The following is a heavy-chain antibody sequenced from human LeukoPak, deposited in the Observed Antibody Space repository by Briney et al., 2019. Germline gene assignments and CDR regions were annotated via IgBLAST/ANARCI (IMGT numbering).Heavy chain of an antibody. CDR3: ARAPRSSYSSSWYPGVDY. CDR2: ISSSSSYI. Sequence: NPGGSLRLSCAASGFTFSSYSMNWVRQAPGKGLEWVSSISSSSSYIYYADSVKGRFTISRDNAKNSLYLQMNSLRAEDTAVYHCARAPRSSYSSSWYPGVDYWGQGTLVTVSS. CDR1: GFTFSSYS. J-gene: IGHJ4*02. D-gene: IGHD6-13*01. V-gene: IGHV3-21*01.